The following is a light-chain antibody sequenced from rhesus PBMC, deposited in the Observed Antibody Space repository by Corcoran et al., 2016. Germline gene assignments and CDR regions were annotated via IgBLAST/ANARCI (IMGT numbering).Light chain of an antibody. Sequence: DIQMTQSPSSLSASVGDRVTITCQASEGISNNLACYQQNPGKVPSLLFYGASTLQSGVPSRFSGSGIGTLFTLTINSLQPADFATYYCQHGFGIPLTFGGGTKVEIK. CDR3: QHGFGIPLT. CDR2: GAS. CDR1: EGISNN. V-gene: IGKV1-33*02. J-gene: IGKJ4*01.